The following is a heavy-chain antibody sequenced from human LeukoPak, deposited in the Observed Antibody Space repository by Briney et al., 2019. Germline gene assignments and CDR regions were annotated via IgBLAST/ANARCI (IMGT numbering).Heavy chain of an antibody. D-gene: IGHD1-26*01. CDR2: IYYSGST. CDR3: ARSGSYEGYNWFDP. J-gene: IGHJ5*02. V-gene: IGHV4-59*08. CDR1: GGSISSYY. Sequence: SETLSLTCTVSGGSISSYYWSWIRQPPGKGQEWIGYIYYSGSTNYNPSLKSRVTISVDTSKNQFSLKLSSVTAADTAVYYCARSGSYEGYNWFDPWGQGTLVTVSS.